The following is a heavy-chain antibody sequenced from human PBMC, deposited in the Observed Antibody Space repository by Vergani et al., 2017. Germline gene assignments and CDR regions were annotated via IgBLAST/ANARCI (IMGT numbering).Heavy chain of an antibody. CDR1: GFTFSSYS. CDR2: ISSSSSTI. D-gene: IGHD2-2*01. J-gene: IGHJ6*02. V-gene: IGHV3-48*01. CDR3: ARDPIVVVPAAATGSDYYYGMDV. Sequence: EVQLVESGGGLVQPGGSLRLSCAASGFTFSSYSMNWVRQAPGKGLEWVSYISSSSSTIYYADSVKGRFTISRDNAKNSLYLQMNSLRAEDTAVYYCARDPIVVVPAAATGSDYYYGMDVWGQGSTVTVSS.